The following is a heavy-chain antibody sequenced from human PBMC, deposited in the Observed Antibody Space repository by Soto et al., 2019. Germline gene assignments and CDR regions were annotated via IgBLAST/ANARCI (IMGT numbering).Heavy chain of an antibody. Sequence: GGSLRLSCAASGFTFSSYWMSWVRQAPEKGLEWVANIKQDGSEKYYVDSVKGRFTISRDNAKNSLYLQMNSLRAEDTAVYYCASSLIEYSGYEAPDYWGQGTLVTVSS. CDR2: IKQDGSEK. J-gene: IGHJ4*02. D-gene: IGHD5-12*01. CDR1: GFTFSSYW. CDR3: ASSLIEYSGYEAPDY. V-gene: IGHV3-7*01.